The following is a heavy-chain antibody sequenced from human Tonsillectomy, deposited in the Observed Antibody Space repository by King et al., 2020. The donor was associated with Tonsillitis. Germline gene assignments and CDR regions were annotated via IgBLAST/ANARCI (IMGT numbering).Heavy chain of an antibody. CDR1: GFTFNSYW. J-gene: IGHJ4*02. CDR2: IKEDGSET. Sequence: VQLVQSGGGLVQPGGSLRLSCAASGFTFNSYWMNWFRQAPGKGLEWVANIKEDGSETYYVGSVRGRFTISRDNANNSLSLQMNSLRAEDTAVYYCVGGTTIPGTDDWGQGTLVIVSS. D-gene: IGHD2/OR15-2a*01. CDR3: VGGTTIPGTDD. V-gene: IGHV3-7*01.